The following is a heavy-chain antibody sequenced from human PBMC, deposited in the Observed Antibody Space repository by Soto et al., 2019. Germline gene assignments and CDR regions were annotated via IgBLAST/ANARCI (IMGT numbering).Heavy chain of an antibody. CDR1: GGSFSGYY. J-gene: IGHJ4*02. CDR3: ARVSLAVDSSGYYIDY. D-gene: IGHD3-22*01. CDR2: INHSGST. V-gene: IGHV4-34*01. Sequence: PSETLSLTCAVYGGSFSGYYWSWIRQPPGKGLEWIGEINHSGSTNYNPSLKSRVTISVDTSKNQFSLKLSSVTAADTAVYYCARVSLAVDSSGYYIDYWGQGTLVTVSS.